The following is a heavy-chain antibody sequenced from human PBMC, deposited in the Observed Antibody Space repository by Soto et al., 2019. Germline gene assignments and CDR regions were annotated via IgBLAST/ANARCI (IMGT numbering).Heavy chain of an antibody. CDR2: IDSDGSRT. V-gene: IGHV3-74*01. J-gene: IGHJ6*02. D-gene: IGHD2-2*01. CDR3: ARDLSSCSSARCYSYYYGMDV. CDR1: GFNFSRYW. Sequence: EVQLVESGGGLVQPGGSLRLSCTASGFNFSRYWTHWVRQVPGRGLVWVSRIDSDGSRTSYAGSVKGRFTISRDNAKNKLYLQMNSLRAEDTAVYYCARDLSSCSSARCYSYYYGMDVWGQGTTVTVSS.